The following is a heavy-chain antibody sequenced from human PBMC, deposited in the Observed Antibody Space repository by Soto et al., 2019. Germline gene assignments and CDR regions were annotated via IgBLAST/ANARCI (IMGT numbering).Heavy chain of an antibody. J-gene: IGHJ4*02. CDR3: ATSTPYDILTGYYY. Sequence: ASVKVSGQVSGYTLTELSMHWVRQAHGKGLEWMGGFDPEDGETIYAQKYQGRVTMTEDTSTATAYMELSSLRSEDTVVYYCATSTPYDILTGYYYWGQGTLVTVSS. CDR2: FDPEDGET. CDR1: GYTLTELS. V-gene: IGHV1-24*01. D-gene: IGHD3-9*01.